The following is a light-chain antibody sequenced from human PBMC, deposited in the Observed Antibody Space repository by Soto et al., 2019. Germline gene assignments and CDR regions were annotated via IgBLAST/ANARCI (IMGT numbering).Light chain of an antibody. Sequence: DIQMTQSPSSLSASVGDRVTITCQASQDISNYLNWYQQKPGKAPKLLIYDASNLETGVPSRFSGSGSGTDFTLTISCLQSEDFATYYCQQYYSYPPITFGQGTRLEI. CDR3: QQYYSYPPIT. CDR2: DAS. CDR1: QDISNY. J-gene: IGKJ5*01. V-gene: IGKV1-33*01.